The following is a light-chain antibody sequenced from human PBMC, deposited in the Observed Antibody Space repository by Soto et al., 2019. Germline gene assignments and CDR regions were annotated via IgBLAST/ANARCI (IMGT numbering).Light chain of an antibody. CDR3: QQYNSYSRT. J-gene: IGKJ1*01. CDR2: DAS. CDR1: QSVSGW. Sequence: IPLTQSPSTLSASVVDTVPVTCRASQSVSGWLAWYQQKPGEAPKLLIYDASALPRGVPSRFSGSGSGTEFTLTISSLQADDFATYYCQQYNSYSRTFGLGTKVDI. V-gene: IGKV1-5*01.